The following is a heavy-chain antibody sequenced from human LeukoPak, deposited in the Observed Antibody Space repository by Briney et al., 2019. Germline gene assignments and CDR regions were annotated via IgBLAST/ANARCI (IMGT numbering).Heavy chain of an antibody. V-gene: IGHV3-23*01. CDR2: ISGSGIST. CDR1: GFTFSNYA. D-gene: IGHD6-6*01. CDR3: ARGSRAARQNDWFDP. J-gene: IGHJ5*02. Sequence: GVCLRLSCAASGFTFSNYAMHWVRQAPGRGLEWVSSISGSGISTYCADSVKGRFTISRDNSKDTLFLQMNSLRAVDTAIYYCARGSRAARQNDWFDPWGLGTLVTVSS.